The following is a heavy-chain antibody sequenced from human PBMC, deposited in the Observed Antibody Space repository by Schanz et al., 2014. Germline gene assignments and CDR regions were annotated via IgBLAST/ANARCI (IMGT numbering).Heavy chain of an antibody. V-gene: IGHV3-7*01. CDR3: ERFQSPHQPFDY. CDR2: IRQDGGLR. CDR1: GFTFSDHH. J-gene: IGHJ4*02. D-gene: IGHD2-2*01. Sequence: EVQVVESGGGLVQPGGSLRLSCAASGFTFSDHHMDWVRQAPGKGLEWVANIRQDGGLRYYVDSVKGRFTISRDNAKNSLYLQMNSLRAEDTAVYYCERFQSPHQPFDYWGQGTLVTVSS.